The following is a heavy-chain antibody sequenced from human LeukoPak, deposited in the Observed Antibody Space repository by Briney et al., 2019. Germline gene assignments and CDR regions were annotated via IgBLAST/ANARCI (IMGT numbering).Heavy chain of an antibody. Sequence: PSQTLSLTCTVSGGSISSGGYYWSWLRQHPGKGLEWIGYIYYSGSTYYNPSLKSRVTISVDTSKNQFSLKLSSVTAADTAVYYCARENIAAAGTSFDYWGQGTLVTVSS. CDR1: GGSISSGGYY. D-gene: IGHD6-13*01. CDR2: IYYSGST. J-gene: IGHJ4*02. V-gene: IGHV4-31*03. CDR3: ARENIAAAGTSFDY.